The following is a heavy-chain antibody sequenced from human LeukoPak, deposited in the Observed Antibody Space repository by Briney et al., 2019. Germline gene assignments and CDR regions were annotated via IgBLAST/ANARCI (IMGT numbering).Heavy chain of an antibody. Sequence: ASVKVSCKASGYTFTSNYIHWVRQAPGQGLEWMGMIYPRDGSTSYAQKFQGRVTVTRDTSTSTAYMGLSGLRSDDTAVYYCASRWSIAVAGTGDDFDYWGQGTLVTVSS. CDR3: ASRWSIAVAGTGDDFDY. CDR2: IYPRDGST. J-gene: IGHJ4*02. D-gene: IGHD6-19*01. CDR1: GYTFTSNY. V-gene: IGHV1-46*01.